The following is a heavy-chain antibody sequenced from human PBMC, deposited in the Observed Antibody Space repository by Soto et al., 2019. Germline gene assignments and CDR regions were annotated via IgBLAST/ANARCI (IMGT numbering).Heavy chain of an antibody. Sequence: PGGSLRLSCAASGFTFSSYGMHWVRQAPGKGLEWVAVIWYDGSNKYYADSVKCRFTISRDNSENTLYLHLNSLRAEDTVVYYCARGMYGSGSAAFDYWGQGTLVTVSS. CDR3: ARGMYGSGSAAFDY. CDR2: IWYDGSNK. D-gene: IGHD3-10*01. J-gene: IGHJ4*02. CDR1: GFTFSSYG. V-gene: IGHV3-33*01.